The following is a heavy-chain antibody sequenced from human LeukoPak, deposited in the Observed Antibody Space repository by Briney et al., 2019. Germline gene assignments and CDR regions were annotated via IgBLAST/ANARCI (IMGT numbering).Heavy chain of an antibody. CDR2: IYYSGST. D-gene: IGHD3-10*01. CDR3: ARQRWFGELLPYYFDY. CDR1: GGSFSGYY. J-gene: IGHJ4*02. V-gene: IGHV4-34*01. Sequence: PSETLSLTCAVYGGSFSGYYWSWIRQPPGKGLEWIGSIYYSGSTYYNPSLKSRVTISVDTSKNQFSLKLSSVTAADTAVYYCARQRWFGELLPYYFDYWGQGTLVTVSS.